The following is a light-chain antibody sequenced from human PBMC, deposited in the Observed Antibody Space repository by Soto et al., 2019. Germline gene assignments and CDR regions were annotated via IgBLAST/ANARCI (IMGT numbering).Light chain of an antibody. V-gene: IGKV1-33*01. CDR2: DAS. CDR1: QDINKN. CDR3: QQYESLPLT. J-gene: IGKJ5*01. Sequence: DIQMTQSPSSLSASVGDRVTITCQASQDINKNLIWYQQKPGKAPKLLIYDASDLETGVPSRFSGSGPGTGFTFTISSLQPEDFATYYCQQYESLPLTFXQGTRTESK.